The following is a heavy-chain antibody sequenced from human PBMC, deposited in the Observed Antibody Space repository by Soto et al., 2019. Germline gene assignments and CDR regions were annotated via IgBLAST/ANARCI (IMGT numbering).Heavy chain of an antibody. CDR3: ARGPSIVVVARYYFDY. Sequence: GGSLRLSCAASGFTSSSYWMSWVRQAPGKGLEWVANIKQDGSEKYYVDSVKGRFTISRDNAKNSLYLQMNSLRAEDTAVYYCARGPSIVVVARYYFDYWGQGTRVTVSS. V-gene: IGHV3-7*03. J-gene: IGHJ4*02. CDR1: GFTSSSYW. CDR2: IKQDGSEK. D-gene: IGHD2-21*01.